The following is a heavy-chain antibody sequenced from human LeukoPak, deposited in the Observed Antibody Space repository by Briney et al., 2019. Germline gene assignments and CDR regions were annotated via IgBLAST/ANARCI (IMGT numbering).Heavy chain of an antibody. CDR3: ARLSGAPVRHPIYHFDY. Sequence: SETLSLTCVVSGYSISSGYYWGWVRQPPGKELEWIGNIYHSGSTYKNPSLKSRVIISLDTSKNQFSLKLSSVTAADTAMYYCARLSGAPVRHPIYHFDYWGQGTLVTVSS. CDR1: GYSISSGYY. J-gene: IGHJ4*02. CDR2: IYHSGST. V-gene: IGHV4-38-2*01. D-gene: IGHD1-26*01.